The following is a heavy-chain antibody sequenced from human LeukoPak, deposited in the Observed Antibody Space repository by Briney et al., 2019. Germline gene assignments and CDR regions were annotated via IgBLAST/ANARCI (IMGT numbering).Heavy chain of an antibody. Sequence: GGSLRLSCAASGFTFSSHAMHWVRQAPGKGLEWVAVISYDGSNKYYADSVKGRFTISRDNSKNTLYLQMNSLRAEDTAVYYCARVSDLYYYGMDVWGQGTTVTVSS. V-gene: IGHV3-30*04. J-gene: IGHJ6*02. CDR3: ARVSDLYYYGMDV. CDR1: GFTFSSHA. CDR2: ISYDGSNK.